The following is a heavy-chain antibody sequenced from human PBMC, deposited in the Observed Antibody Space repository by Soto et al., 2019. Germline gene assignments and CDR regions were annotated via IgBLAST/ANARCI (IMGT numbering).Heavy chain of an antibody. J-gene: IGHJ6*02. CDR2: IIPIFGTA. V-gene: IGHV1-69*13. CDR3: ARGDYSLTAGTYYYYGMDV. D-gene: IGHD4-4*01. Sequence: ASVKVSCKASGGTFSSYAISWVRQARGQGLEWMGGIIPIFGTANYAQKFQGRVTITADESTSTAYMELSSLRSEDTAVYYCARGDYSLTAGTYYYYGMDVWGQGTTVTVSS. CDR1: GGTFSSYA.